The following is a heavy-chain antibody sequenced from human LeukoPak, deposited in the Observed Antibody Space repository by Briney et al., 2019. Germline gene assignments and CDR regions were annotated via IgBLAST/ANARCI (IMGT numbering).Heavy chain of an antibody. J-gene: IGHJ4*02. V-gene: IGHV3-30*03. Sequence: GGSLRLSCAASGFTFSSYGMHWVRQAPGKGLEWVAVISYDGSNKYYADSVKGRFTISRDNSKNTLYLQMNRLRAEDTAVCYCARAGPSSSWHQFDYWGQGTLVTVSS. D-gene: IGHD6-13*01. CDR3: ARAGPSSSWHQFDY. CDR1: GFTFSSYG. CDR2: ISYDGSNK.